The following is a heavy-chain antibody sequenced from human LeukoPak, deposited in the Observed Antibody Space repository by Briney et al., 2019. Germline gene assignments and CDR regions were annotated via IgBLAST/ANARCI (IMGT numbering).Heavy chain of an antibody. D-gene: IGHD5-18*01. CDR2: ISYDGSNK. Sequence: GGSLRLSCAASGFTFSSYAMHWVRQAPGKGLEWVAVISYDGSNKYYADSVRGRFTISRDNSKNTLYLQMNSLRAEDTAVYYCARGDTAMVTSWYFDLWGRGTLVTVSS. V-gene: IGHV3-30-3*01. J-gene: IGHJ2*01. CDR1: GFTFSSYA. CDR3: ARGDTAMVTSWYFDL.